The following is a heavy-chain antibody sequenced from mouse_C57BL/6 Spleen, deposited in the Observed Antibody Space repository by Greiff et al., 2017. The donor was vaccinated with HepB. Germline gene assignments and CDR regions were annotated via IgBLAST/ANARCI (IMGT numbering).Heavy chain of an antibody. Sequence: EVKLVESGPGMVKPSQSLSLTCTVTGYSITSGYDWHWIRHFPGNKLEWMGYISYSGSTNYNPSLKSRISITHDTSKNHFFLKLNSVTTEDTATYYCAREGDSSGWFAYGGQGTLVTVSA. CDR1: GYSITSGYD. D-gene: IGHD3-2*02. CDR3: AREGDSSGWFAY. J-gene: IGHJ3*01. CDR2: ISYSGST. V-gene: IGHV3-1*01.